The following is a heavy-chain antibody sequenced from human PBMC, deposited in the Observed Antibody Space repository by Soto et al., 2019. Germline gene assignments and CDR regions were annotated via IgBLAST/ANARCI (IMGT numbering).Heavy chain of an antibody. D-gene: IGHD2-15*01. CDR2: IYHSGNT. CDR3: ARGKLAGRGGFVY. Sequence: SETLSLTCAVSGYSISLGYYWGWIRQPPGKGLEWIGSIYHSGNTYYNPSLKSRVSISLDTSKNHFSLELXSVTAAXXAVXXXARGKLAGRGGFVYWGLXXXVTVSS. V-gene: IGHV4-38-2*01. J-gene: IGHJ4*02. CDR1: GYSISLGYY.